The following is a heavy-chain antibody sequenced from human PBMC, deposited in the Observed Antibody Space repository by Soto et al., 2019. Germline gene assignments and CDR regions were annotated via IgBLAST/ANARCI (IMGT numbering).Heavy chain of an antibody. J-gene: IGHJ4*02. Sequence: HSGSPALTCAAYGGSLRISYWSGIRQPPGKGLERHREINPSGSTHYNPSLKSRVTISVDTPTNQFSLKPSSVTPADTFVCYSARRRLGNFFGSRGQGALGPVPS. V-gene: IGHV4-34*01. D-gene: IGHD6-19*01. CDR2: INPSGST. CDR1: GGSLRISY. CDR3: ARRRLGNFFGS.